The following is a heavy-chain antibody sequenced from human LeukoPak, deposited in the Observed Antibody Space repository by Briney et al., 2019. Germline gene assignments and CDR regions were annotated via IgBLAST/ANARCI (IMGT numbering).Heavy chain of an antibody. Sequence: SETLSLTCTVSGGSISSYYWSWIRQPPGKGLEWIGYIYTSGSTNYNPSLKSRVTISVDTSKNQFSLKLSSVTAADTAVYYCARHYESIAARPYYYYYYMDVWGKGTTVTVSS. CDR2: IYTSGST. CDR1: GGSISSYY. J-gene: IGHJ6*03. CDR3: ARHYESIAARPYYYYYYMDV. V-gene: IGHV4-4*09. D-gene: IGHD6-6*01.